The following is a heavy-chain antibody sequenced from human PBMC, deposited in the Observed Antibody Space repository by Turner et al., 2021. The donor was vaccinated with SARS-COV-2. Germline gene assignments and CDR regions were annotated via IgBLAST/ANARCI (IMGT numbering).Heavy chain of an antibody. D-gene: IGHD2-15*01. J-gene: IGHJ4*02. CDR1: GFAFSTYG. CDR2: ISYDGNNK. V-gene: IGHV3-30*18. Sequence: VQPGGSLRLSCAASGFAFSTYGMHWVRQAPGKGLEWVAVISYDGNNKYYADSVKGRFTISRDNSKNTLFLQMNSLRAEDTAVYYCAKSGGMYCSGGSCYSSYFDYWGQGTLVTVSS. CDR3: AKSGGMYCSGGSCYSSYFDY.